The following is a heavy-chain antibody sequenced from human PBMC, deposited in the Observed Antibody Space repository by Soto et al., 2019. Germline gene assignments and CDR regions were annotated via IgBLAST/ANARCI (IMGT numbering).Heavy chain of an antibody. J-gene: IGHJ3*02. CDR1: GFTFSSYA. Sequence: QVQLVESGGGVVQPGRSLRLSCAASGFTFSSYAMHWVRQAPGKGLEWVAVISYDGSNKYYADSVKGRFTISRDNSKNTLYLQMTSLRAEDTAVYYCARDFGDAFDIWGQGTMVTVSS. V-gene: IGHV3-30-3*01. CDR3: ARDFGDAFDI. D-gene: IGHD3-10*01. CDR2: ISYDGSNK.